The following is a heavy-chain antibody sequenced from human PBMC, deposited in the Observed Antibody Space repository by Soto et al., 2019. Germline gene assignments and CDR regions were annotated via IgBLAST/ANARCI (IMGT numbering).Heavy chain of an antibody. V-gene: IGHV4-31*03. CDR1: GGSISSGGYY. CDR2: IYHSGST. CDR3: ARDEDGSGSFDY. D-gene: IGHD3-3*01. J-gene: IGHJ4*02. Sequence: SETLSLTCTVSGGSISSGGYYWNWIRQHPGKSLEWIGYIYHSGSTNYNPSLKSRLTISVDTSKNQFSLKLSSVTAADTAVYYCARDEDGSGSFDYWGQGTWVTVSS.